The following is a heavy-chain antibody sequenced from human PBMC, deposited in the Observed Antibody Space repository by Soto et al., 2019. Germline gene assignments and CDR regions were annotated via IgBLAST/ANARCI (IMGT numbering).Heavy chain of an antibody. CDR2: VYYTGST. J-gene: IGHJ4*02. Sequence: PSETLSLTCSVSGGSISGSYWSWIRQSPGKGLEWLGYVYYTGSTNYSPSPRSRVSISVDTSKNEFSLRLSSVTAADTAVYFCARSVAVPGARIDYWGQGTQVTVSS. CDR3: ARSVAVPGARIDY. D-gene: IGHD6-19*01. CDR1: GGSISGSY. V-gene: IGHV4-59*01.